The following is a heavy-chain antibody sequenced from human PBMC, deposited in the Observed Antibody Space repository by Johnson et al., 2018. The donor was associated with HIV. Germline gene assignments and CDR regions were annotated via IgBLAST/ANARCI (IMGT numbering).Heavy chain of an antibody. J-gene: IGHJ3*02. D-gene: IGHD5-12*01. CDR2: IYSGGST. Sequence: QVQVLESGGGVVQPGRSLRLSCAASGFTFSSYGMHWVRQAPGKGLEWVAVIYSGGSTYYADSVKGRFTISRDNSKNTLYLQMNSLRAEDTAVYYCAKVGLYSGYEYDAFDIWGQGTMVTVSS. CDR3: AKVGLYSGYEYDAFDI. CDR1: GFTFSSYG. V-gene: IGHV3-NL1*01.